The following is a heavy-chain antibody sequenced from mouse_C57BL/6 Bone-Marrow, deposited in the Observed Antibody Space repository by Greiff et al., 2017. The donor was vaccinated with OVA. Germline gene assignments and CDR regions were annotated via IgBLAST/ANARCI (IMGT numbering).Heavy chain of an antibody. CDR3: ARRYYGSSFWYFDV. V-gene: IGHV14-3*01. J-gene: IGHJ1*03. Sequence: DVQLQPSLAELVRPGASVKLSCTASGFTIKNSYMLWVKQRPEQGLEWIGRIDPANGNTKYAPKFPGKATLPATTSTNTAYLQLNILTSEDTAIYYCARRYYGSSFWYFDVWGTGTTVTVSS. D-gene: IGHD1-1*01. CDR1: GFTIKNSY. CDR2: IDPANGNT.